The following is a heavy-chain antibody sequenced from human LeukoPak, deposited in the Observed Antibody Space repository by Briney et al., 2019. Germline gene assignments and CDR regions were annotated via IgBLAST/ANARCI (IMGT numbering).Heavy chain of an antibody. CDR3: ARGEVRGVPIAFDI. CDR1: GFTFDDYG. D-gene: IGHD3-10*01. J-gene: IGHJ3*02. V-gene: IGHV3-20*04. CDR2: INWNGGST. Sequence: PGGSLRLSCAASGFTFDDYGMSWVRQAPGKGLEWVSGINWNGGSTGHADSVKGRFTISRDNAKNSLYLQMNSLRAEDTALYYCARGEVRGVPIAFDIWGQGTMVTVSS.